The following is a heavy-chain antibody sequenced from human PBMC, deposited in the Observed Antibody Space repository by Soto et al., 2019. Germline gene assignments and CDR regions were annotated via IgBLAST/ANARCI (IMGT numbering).Heavy chain of an antibody. J-gene: IGHJ4*02. D-gene: IGHD6-19*01. Sequence: QVQLQESGPGLVKPSQTLSLTCTVSGASISSGLYYWNWIRHIPGKGLEWIGCINSSGIIYYNPTLQSRLIISVATSDNQFPRKLTSGTAADTAVYYCARGPDHAKAGYWGQGILVTVSS. CDR3: ARGPDHAKAGY. CDR1: GASISSGLYY. CDR2: INSSGII. V-gene: IGHV4-31*03.